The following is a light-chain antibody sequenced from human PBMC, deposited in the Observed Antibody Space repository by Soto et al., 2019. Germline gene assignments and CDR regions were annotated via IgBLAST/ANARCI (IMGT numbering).Light chain of an antibody. J-gene: IGKJ4*01. CDR3: QQYYNTPLT. CDR2: WAS. Sequence: DIVMTQSPDSLAVSLGERATINCKSSQSVLYNNKNDLAWYQKKPGQPPKLLIYWASTRDSGVPDRFSGSGSGTDFTLTISSLQAEDVAVYYCQQYYNTPLTFGGGTKVEI. V-gene: IGKV4-1*01. CDR1: QSVLYNNKND.